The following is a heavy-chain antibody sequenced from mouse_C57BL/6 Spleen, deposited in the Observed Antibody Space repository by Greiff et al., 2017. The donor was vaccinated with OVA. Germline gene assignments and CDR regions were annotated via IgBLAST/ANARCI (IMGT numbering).Heavy chain of an antibody. CDR1: GYTFTDYN. CDR2: INPNNGGT. D-gene: IGHD1-1*01. CDR3: ARKVYYYGSSWYFDV. V-gene: IGHV1-18*01. Sequence: EVKLQESGPELVKPGASVKIPCKASGYTFTDYNMDWVKQSHGKSLEWIGDINPNNGGTIYNQKFKGKATLTVDKSSSTAYMELRSLTSEDTAVYYCARKVYYYGSSWYFDVWGTGTTVTVSS. J-gene: IGHJ1*03.